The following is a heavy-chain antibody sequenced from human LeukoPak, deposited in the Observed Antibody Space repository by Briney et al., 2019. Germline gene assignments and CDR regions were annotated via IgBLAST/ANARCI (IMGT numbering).Heavy chain of an antibody. Sequence: PSETLSLTCTVSGGSISSYYWSWIRQPPGKGLEWIGYIYYSGSTNYNPSLKSRVTISVDTSKNQFSLKLSSVTAADTAVYYCARDPTYYDSSGYQSHAFDIWGQGTMVTVSS. V-gene: IGHV4-59*01. CDR3: ARDPTYYDSSGYQSHAFDI. J-gene: IGHJ3*02. CDR2: IYYSGST. CDR1: GGSISSYY. D-gene: IGHD3-22*01.